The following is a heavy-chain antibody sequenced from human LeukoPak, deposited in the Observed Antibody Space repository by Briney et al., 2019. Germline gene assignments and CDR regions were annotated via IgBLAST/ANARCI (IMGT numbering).Heavy chain of an antibody. CDR1: GFTVISNC. CDR2: IYSAGST. Sequence: GGSLRLSCAASGFTVISNCMSWVRQAQGKGLEWVSVIYSAGSTYYADSVKGRFTISRDNSKNTLYLQMNSLRAEDTAVYYCARDLSFDYWGQGTLVTVSS. CDR3: ARDLSFDY. V-gene: IGHV3-53*01. D-gene: IGHD3-16*02. J-gene: IGHJ4*02.